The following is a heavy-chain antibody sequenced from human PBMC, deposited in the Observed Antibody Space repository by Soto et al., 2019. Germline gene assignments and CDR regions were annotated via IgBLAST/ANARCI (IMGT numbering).Heavy chain of an antibody. Sequence: PGGSLRLSCAASGFTFSSYSMNWVRQAPGKGLEWVSSISSSSSYIYYADSVKGRFTISRDNAKNSLYLQMNSLRAEDTAVYYCARDLGDTAMVDFDYWGQGTLVTVSS. V-gene: IGHV3-21*01. D-gene: IGHD5-18*01. CDR3: ARDLGDTAMVDFDY. CDR1: GFTFSSYS. CDR2: ISSSSSYI. J-gene: IGHJ4*02.